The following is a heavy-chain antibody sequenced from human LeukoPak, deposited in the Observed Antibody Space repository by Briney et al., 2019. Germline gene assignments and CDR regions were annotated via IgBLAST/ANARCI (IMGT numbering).Heavy chain of an antibody. CDR1: GFTLSSYW. CDR2: IKQEGSEK. D-gene: IGHD6-19*01. J-gene: IGHJ4*02. CDR3: AREEQWLVTHFDY. V-gene: IGHV3-7*01. Sequence: PGGSLRLSCAASGFTLSSYWMSWVRQAPGKGLEWVANIKQEGSEKYYVDSVKGRFTISRDNAKNSLYLQMNSLRAEDTAVYYCAREEQWLVTHFDYWGQGTLVTVSS.